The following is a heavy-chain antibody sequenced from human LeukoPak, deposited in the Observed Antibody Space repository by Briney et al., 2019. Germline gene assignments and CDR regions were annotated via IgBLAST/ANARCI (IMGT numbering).Heavy chain of an antibody. CDR3: ASLTSGSPSDY. J-gene: IGHJ4*02. V-gene: IGHV1-69*04. CDR2: IIPILGIA. D-gene: IGHD1-26*01. Sequence: GASVKVSCKASGYTFTSYDINWVRQAPGQGLEWMGRIIPILGIANYAQKFQGRVTITADKSTSTAYMELSSLRSEDTAVYYCASLTSGSPSDYWGQGTLVTVSS. CDR1: GYTFTSYD.